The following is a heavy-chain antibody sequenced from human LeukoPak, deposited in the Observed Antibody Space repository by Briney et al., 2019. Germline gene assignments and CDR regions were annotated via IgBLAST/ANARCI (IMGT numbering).Heavy chain of an antibody. CDR1: GFTFDDYG. D-gene: IGHD3-22*01. CDR3: ARDGNYYDSSGYKGDFDY. V-gene: IGHV3-20*04. J-gene: IGHJ4*02. CDR2: INWNGGST. Sequence: GGSLRLSCAASGFTFDDYGMSWVRQAPGKGLEWVSGINWNGGSTGYADSVKGRFTISRDNAKNSLYLQMNSLRAEDTAFYYCARDGNYYDSSGYKGDFDYWGQGTLVTVSS.